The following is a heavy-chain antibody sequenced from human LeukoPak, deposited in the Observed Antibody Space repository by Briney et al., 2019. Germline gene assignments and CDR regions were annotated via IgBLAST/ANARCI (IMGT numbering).Heavy chain of an antibody. J-gene: IGHJ4*02. Sequence: ASVKVSCKASGYTFTSYYMHWVRQAPGQGLEWMGIINPSGGSTSYAQKFQGRVTMTRDTSTSTVYMELSSLRSEDTAVYYCARTPDIVVVPAVYFDYWGQGTLVTVSS. CDR1: GYTFTSYY. CDR2: INPSGGST. D-gene: IGHD2-2*01. CDR3: ARTPDIVVVPAVYFDY. V-gene: IGHV1-46*01.